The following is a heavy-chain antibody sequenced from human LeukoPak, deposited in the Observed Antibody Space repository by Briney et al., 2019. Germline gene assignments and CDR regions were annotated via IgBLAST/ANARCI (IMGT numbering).Heavy chain of an antibody. CDR1: GFTFDDYG. Sequence: PGGSLRLSCAASGFTFDDYGMSWVRHAPGKGLERVSGINWNGGSTGYADSVKGRFTISRDNAKNSLYLQMNTLRAEDTAVYFCAREEHYRRYFALWGRGTLVTVSS. D-gene: IGHD3-16*02. V-gene: IGHV3-20*04. CDR2: INWNGGST. J-gene: IGHJ2*01. CDR3: AREEHYRRYFAL.